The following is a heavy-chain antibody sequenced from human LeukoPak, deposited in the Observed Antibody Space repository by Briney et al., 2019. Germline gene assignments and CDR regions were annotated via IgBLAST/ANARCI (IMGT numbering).Heavy chain of an antibody. V-gene: IGHV3-33*01. Sequence: GRSLRLSCAASGFTFSSYGMHWVRQAPGKGLEWVAVIWYDGSNKYYADSVKGRFTISRDNSKNTLYLQMNSLRAEDTAVYYCARDQYYYGSGSPTYYYYYGMDVWGQGTTVTVSS. J-gene: IGHJ6*02. D-gene: IGHD3-10*01. CDR1: GFTFSSYG. CDR2: IWYDGSNK. CDR3: ARDQYYYGSGSPTYYYYYGMDV.